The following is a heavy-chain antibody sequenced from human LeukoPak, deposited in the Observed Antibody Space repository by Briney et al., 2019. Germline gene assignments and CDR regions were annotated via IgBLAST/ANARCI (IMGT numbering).Heavy chain of an antibody. J-gene: IGHJ4*02. CDR2: VYYSGSS. V-gene: IGHV4-59*01. CDR1: GDSISPYY. D-gene: IGHD1-26*01. CDR3: ARYGSAWAFDY. Sequence: PSETLSLTCTVSGDSISPYYWSWIRQSPGKGLEWIGYVYYSGSSNYNPSLKSRVTISVDTSKNHFSLKLTSVTAADTAVYYCARYGSAWAFDYWGQGALVTASS.